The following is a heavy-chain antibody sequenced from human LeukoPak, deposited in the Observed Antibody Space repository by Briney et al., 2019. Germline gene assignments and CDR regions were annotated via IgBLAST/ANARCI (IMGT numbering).Heavy chain of an antibody. V-gene: IGHV1-18*01. D-gene: IGHD3-3*01. CDR2: ISAYNGNT. CDR3: ARDLLLWSGYPDAFDI. Sequence: ASVKVSCKASGYTFTGYGISWVRQAPGQGLEWMGWISAYNGNTNYAQKLQGRVTMTTDTSTSTAYMELRSLRSDDTAVYYCARDLLLWSGYPDAFDIWGQGTMVAVSS. CDR1: GYTFTGYG. J-gene: IGHJ3*02.